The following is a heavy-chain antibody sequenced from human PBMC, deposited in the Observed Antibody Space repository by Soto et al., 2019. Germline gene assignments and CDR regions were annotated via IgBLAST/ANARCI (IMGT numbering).Heavy chain of an antibody. D-gene: IGHD3-22*01. CDR1: GYTFNSFG. Sequence: QVHLEQSGAEVRKPGASVKVSCKASGYTFNSFGINWVRQAPGQGLEWLGWISAYNGNTNYAQKFHGRVTMTADTSTTTAYLELTSLRSDDTAVYYCAREFQYDSGGSHELYFWGQGTLVTVSS. CDR2: ISAYNGNT. CDR3: AREFQYDSGGSHELYF. J-gene: IGHJ4*02. V-gene: IGHV1-18*04.